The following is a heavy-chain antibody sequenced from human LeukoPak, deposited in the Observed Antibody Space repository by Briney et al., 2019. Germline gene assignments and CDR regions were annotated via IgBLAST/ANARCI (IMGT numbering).Heavy chain of an antibody. D-gene: IGHD1-20*01. CDR1: GGSISSGGYC. CDR3: ARGPHITPLDY. CDR2: IYYSGST. Sequence: SETLSLTCTVSGGSISSGGYCWSWIRQHPGKGLEWIGYIYYSGSTYYNPSLKNRVTISVDTSKNQFSLKLSSVTAADTAVYYCARGPHITPLDYWGQGTLVTVSS. V-gene: IGHV4-31*03. J-gene: IGHJ4*02.